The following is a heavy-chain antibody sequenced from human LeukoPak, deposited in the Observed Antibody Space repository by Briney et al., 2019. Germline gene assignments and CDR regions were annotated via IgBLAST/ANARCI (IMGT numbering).Heavy chain of an antibody. J-gene: IGHJ4*02. V-gene: IGHV3-21*01. Sequence: GGSLRLSCAASGFTFSSYSMNWVRQAPGKGLEWVSSISSSSSYIYYADSVKGRFTISRDNAKNSLYLQMNSLRAEDTAVYYCARVKSSGYRRWFDYWGQGTLVTVSS. D-gene: IGHD3-22*01. CDR1: GFTFSSYS. CDR3: ARVKSSGYRRWFDY. CDR2: ISSSSSYI.